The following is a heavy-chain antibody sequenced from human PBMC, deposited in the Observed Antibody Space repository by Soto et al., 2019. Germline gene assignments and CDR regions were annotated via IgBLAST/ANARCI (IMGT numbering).Heavy chain of an antibody. V-gene: IGHV3-66*01. Sequence: GGSLRLSCAASGFTVSSNYMSWVRQAPGKGLEWVSVIYSGGSTYYADSVKGRFTISRDNSKNTLYLQMNSLRAEDTAVYYCARDRIDHDDAFDIWGQGTMVTVSS. CDR3: ARDRIDHDDAFDI. CDR1: GFTVSSNY. CDR2: IYSGGST. J-gene: IGHJ3*02.